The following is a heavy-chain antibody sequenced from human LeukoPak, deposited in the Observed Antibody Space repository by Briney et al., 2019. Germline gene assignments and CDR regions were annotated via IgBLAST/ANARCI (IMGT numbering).Heavy chain of an antibody. Sequence: GGSLRLSCAASGFTFSNYGMYWVRQAPGQGLEWVEVIWYDGSNKDYGDSVKGRFTISRDKSNNTLYLQMNSLRAEDTAVYYCAKGMYSSWSDYSDYWGQGTLVTVSS. D-gene: IGHD6-6*01. CDR3: AKGMYSSWSDYSDY. CDR2: IWYDGSNK. V-gene: IGHV3-33*03. CDR1: GFTFSNYG. J-gene: IGHJ4*02.